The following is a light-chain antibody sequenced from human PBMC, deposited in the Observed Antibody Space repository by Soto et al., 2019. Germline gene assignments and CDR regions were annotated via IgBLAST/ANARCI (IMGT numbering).Light chain of an antibody. CDR1: SNDVGAYDF. Sequence: QSALTQPASVSGSPGQSITISCSGTSNDVGAYDFVSWYQQHPGKAPKLMIFEVNHRPSGVSHRFSGSKSGNMASLTISGLQAEDEADYYCSAYTTSSALVVFGGGTKLTVL. V-gene: IGLV2-14*01. CDR3: SAYTTSSALVV. CDR2: EVN. J-gene: IGLJ2*01.